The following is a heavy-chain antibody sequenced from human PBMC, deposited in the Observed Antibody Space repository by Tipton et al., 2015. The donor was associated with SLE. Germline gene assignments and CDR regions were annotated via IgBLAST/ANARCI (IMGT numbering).Heavy chain of an antibody. CDR2: IKQDGSEK. J-gene: IGHJ1*01. CDR3: ARRVVAGAGYFQH. V-gene: IGHV3-7*03. CDR1: GFTFSSYS. D-gene: IGHD6-19*01. Sequence: SLRLSCAASGFTFSSYSMSWVRQAPGKGLEWVANIKQDGSEKYYVDSVKGRFTISRDNAKNSLYLQMNSLRSDDTAVYYCARRVVAGAGYFQHWGQGTLVTVSS.